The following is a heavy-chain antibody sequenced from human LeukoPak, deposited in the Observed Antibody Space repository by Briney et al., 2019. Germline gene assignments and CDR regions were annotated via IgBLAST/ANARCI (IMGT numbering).Heavy chain of an antibody. V-gene: IGHV1-69*04. J-gene: IGHJ4*02. CDR3: AREGAGVYHYDSSGYYI. Sequence: GASVKVSCKASGGTFSSYAISWVRQAPGQGLEWMGRIIPILGIANYAQKFQGRVTITADKSTSTAYVELSSLRSEGTAVYYCAREGAGVYHYDSSGYYIWGQGTLVTVSS. CDR2: IIPILGIA. D-gene: IGHD3-22*01. CDR1: GGTFSSYA.